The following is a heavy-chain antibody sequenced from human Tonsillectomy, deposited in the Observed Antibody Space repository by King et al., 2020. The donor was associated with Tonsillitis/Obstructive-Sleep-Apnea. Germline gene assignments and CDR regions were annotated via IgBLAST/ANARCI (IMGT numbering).Heavy chain of an antibody. D-gene: IGHD2-15*01. CDR1: GGSISSYY. V-gene: IGHV4-59*01. J-gene: IGHJ4*02. CDR3: ARGLGYCSGGSCR. Sequence: QLQESGPGLVKPSETLSLTCTVSGGSISSYYWSWIRQPPGKGLEWIGYIYYSGSTNYNPSLKSRVTISVDTSKIQFSLKLSSVTAADTAVYYCARGLGYCSGGSCRWGQGTLVTVSS. CDR2: IYYSGST.